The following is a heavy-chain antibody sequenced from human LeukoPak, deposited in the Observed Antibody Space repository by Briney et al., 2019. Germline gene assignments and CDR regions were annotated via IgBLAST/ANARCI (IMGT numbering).Heavy chain of an antibody. D-gene: IGHD2-21*02. CDR1: GGSFSGYY. V-gene: IGHV4-34*01. J-gene: IGHJ4*02. CDR2: INHSGST. Sequence: SETLSLTCAVYGGSFSGYYWSWIRQPPGKGLEWIGEINHSGSTNYNPSLKSRVTISVDTSENQFSLKLSSVTAADTAVYYCARVHCGGDCYPDYWGQGTLVTVSS. CDR3: ARVHCGGDCYPDY.